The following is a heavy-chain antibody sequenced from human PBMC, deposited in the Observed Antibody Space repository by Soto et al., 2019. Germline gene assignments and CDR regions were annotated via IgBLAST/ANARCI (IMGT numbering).Heavy chain of an antibody. J-gene: IGHJ4*02. D-gene: IGHD2-8*02. CDR2: INHSGST. Sequence: SETLSLTCAVYGGSFSGYYWTWIRQPPGTGLEWIGEINHSGSTNYNPSLKSRVTISIDTSKNQFSLKLTSVTAADTAVYYCARDKITGLFDYWGQGTLVTVPQ. CDR1: GGSFSGYY. CDR3: ARDKITGLFDY. V-gene: IGHV4-34*01.